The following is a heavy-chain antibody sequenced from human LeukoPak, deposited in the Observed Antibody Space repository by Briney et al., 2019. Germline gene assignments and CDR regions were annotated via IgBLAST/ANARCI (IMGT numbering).Heavy chain of an antibody. J-gene: IGHJ2*01. D-gene: IGHD2-2*01. CDR3: AKAPGYCSSTSCYGSYWYFDL. V-gene: IGHV3-30*02. CDR2: IRYDGSNK. CDR1: GFPFSSYG. Sequence: GGSLRLSCAASGFPFSSYGMHWVPQAPGKGLEWVAFIRYDGSNKYYADCVKGRFTISRDNSKNTLYLQMNSLRAEDTAVYYCAKAPGYCSSTSCYGSYWYFDLWGRGTLVTVSS.